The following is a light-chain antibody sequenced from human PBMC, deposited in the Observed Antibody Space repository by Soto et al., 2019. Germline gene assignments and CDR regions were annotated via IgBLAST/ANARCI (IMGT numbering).Light chain of an antibody. CDR3: QQRSNWPPIT. CDR2: DAS. CDR1: QSVSSY. J-gene: IGKJ5*01. Sequence: EIVLTQSPATLSLSTGERATLSCRASQSVSSYLAWYQQKPGQAPRLLIYDASNRATAIPARFSGSGSGTDFTLTISSLEPEDFAVYYCQQRSNWPPITFGQGTRLEMK. V-gene: IGKV3-11*01.